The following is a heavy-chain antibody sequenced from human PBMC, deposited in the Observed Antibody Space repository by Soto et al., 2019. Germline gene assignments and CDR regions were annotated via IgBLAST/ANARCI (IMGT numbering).Heavy chain of an antibody. J-gene: IGHJ6*02. CDR1: GGAFSDYA. V-gene: IGHV1-69*12. CDR3: ASWLKGPDIGNYYYGMDV. Sequence: QVQLVQSGAEVKKPGSSVKVSCKASGGAFSDYAFSWVRQAPGQGLEWLGGIMPIFRAPDYAQKFQGRVTMTADELTRPAYMEMNSLRSEDTAVYYCASWLKGPDIGNYYYGMDVWGQGTTVTVS. CDR2: IMPIFRAP. D-gene: IGHD2-15*01.